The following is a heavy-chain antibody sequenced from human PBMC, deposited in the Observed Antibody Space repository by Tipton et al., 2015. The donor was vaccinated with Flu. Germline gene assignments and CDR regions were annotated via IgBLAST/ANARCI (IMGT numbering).Heavy chain of an antibody. J-gene: IGHJ4*02. CDR2: INQDGSAK. CDR3: ARAIGAAAAR. CDR1: GFSLSSYW. Sequence: SLRLSCAASGFSLSSYWMSWVRQAPGKGLEWVANINQDGSAKYYVDSVKGRFTFSRDNSKNSVYLQMNSLRADDTAVYYCARAIGAAAARWGQGTLFPFSS. D-gene: IGHD6-13*01. V-gene: IGHV3-7*01.